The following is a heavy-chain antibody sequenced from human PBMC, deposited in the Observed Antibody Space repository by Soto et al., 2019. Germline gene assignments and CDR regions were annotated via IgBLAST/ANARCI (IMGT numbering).Heavy chain of an antibody. V-gene: IGHV3-30*18. CDR3: ANLRL. J-gene: IGHJ4*02. Sequence: GGSLRLSCAASGVTFSSYGMHWVRQAPGKGLEWVAVISYDGSNKYYADSVKGRFTISRDNSKNTLYLQMNSLRAEDTAVYYCANLRLWSQGTLVTVSS. CDR2: ISYDGSNK. CDR1: GVTFSSYG.